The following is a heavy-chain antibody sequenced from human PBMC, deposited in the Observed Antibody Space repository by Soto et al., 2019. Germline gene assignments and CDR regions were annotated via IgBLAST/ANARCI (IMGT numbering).Heavy chain of an antibody. J-gene: IGHJ4*02. V-gene: IGHV4-59*01. CDR3: ARYRREAVAGYTLDN. Sequence: SETLSLTCTVSGGSISSNYWTWIRQPPGKGLEWIGYVYNSRSTNYNPSLKSRVTISEDTSKSQFSLKVNSMTAADTAAYYCARYRREAVAGYTLDNWGQGILVTVSS. CDR1: GGSISSNY. D-gene: IGHD6-13*01. CDR2: VYNSRST.